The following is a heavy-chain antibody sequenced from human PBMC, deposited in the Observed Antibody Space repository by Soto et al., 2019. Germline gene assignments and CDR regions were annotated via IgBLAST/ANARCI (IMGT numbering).Heavy chain of an antibody. Sequence: PSETLSLTCAVYGGSFSGYYWSWIRQPPGKGLEWIGEINHSGSTNYNPSLKGRVTISVDTSKNQFSLKLSSVTAADTAVYYCARIGYCSGGSCYEDYGMDVWGQGTTVTVSS. V-gene: IGHV4-34*01. CDR2: INHSGST. D-gene: IGHD2-15*01. CDR3: ARIGYCSGGSCYEDYGMDV. J-gene: IGHJ6*02. CDR1: GGSFSGYY.